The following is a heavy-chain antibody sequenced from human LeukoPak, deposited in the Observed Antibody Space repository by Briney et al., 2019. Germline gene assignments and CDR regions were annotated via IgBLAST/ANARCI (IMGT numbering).Heavy chain of an antibody. D-gene: IGHD2-15*01. J-gene: IGHJ5*02. CDR2: IWFDGSKE. V-gene: IGHV3-33*01. CDR1: GFTFSRYG. Sequence: PGGSLRLSCAASGFTFSRYGMHWVRQAPGKGLEWVAIIWFDGSKEYYADSVKGRFTISRDNSKNILYLQINSLSAEDTAVYYCARTGSGAWWYWCDPWGQGTLVTVSS. CDR3: ARTGSGAWWYWCDP.